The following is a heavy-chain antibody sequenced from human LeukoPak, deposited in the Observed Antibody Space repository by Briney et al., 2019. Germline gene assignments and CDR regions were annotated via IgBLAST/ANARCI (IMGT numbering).Heavy chain of an antibody. CDR3: ASRESPGYYYGMDV. J-gene: IGHJ6*02. Sequence: GGSQRLSCAASGFTVSNNYMTWVRQAPGKGLDCVSVITSAGATYYADSVKGRFIISRDNSQNTLYLQMNSLRAEDTAVYYCASRESPGYYYGMDVWGQGTTVTVSS. D-gene: IGHD3-10*01. CDR1: GFTVSNNY. V-gene: IGHV3-66*01. CDR2: ITSAGAT.